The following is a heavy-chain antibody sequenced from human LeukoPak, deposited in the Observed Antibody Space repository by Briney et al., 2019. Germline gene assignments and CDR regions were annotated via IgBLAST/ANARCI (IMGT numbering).Heavy chain of an antibody. D-gene: IGHD6-19*01. CDR3: ARGDNSGWYLFDY. Sequence: PGESLKISCKASGYSFTDHWIGWVRQMPGKGLEWMGIIYPGDSDTRYSPSFQGQVTISADKSISTAYLQWSTLQAPDTAMYYCARGDNSGWYLFDYWGQGTLVTVSS. J-gene: IGHJ4*02. V-gene: IGHV5-51*01. CDR1: GYSFTDHW. CDR2: IYPGDSDT.